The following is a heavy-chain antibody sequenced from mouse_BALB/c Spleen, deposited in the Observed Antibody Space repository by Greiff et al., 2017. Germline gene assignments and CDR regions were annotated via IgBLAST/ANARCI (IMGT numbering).Heavy chain of an antibody. CDR3: ARDGGRGLFAY. Sequence: VQLQQSGPELMKPGASVKISCKASGYSFTSYYMHWVKQSHGKSLEWIGYIDPFNGGTSYNQKFKGKATLTVDKSSSTAYMHLSSLTSEDSAVYYCARDGGRGLFAYWGQGTLVTVSA. J-gene: IGHJ3*01. V-gene: IGHV1S135*01. CDR1: GYSFTSYY. CDR2: IDPFNGGT.